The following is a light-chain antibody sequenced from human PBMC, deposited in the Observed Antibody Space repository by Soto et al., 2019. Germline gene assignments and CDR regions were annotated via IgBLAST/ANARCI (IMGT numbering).Light chain of an antibody. CDR2: DAS. Sequence: DIQMTQSPSSLSASEGDRVTITCQSSHDVSRNLNWFQQKRGEAPQLLIYDASNLERGFPSRFSRSGSGTEFTLTIRSLQPEDVATYYCQQYNSMLSFGGGTEVEIK. J-gene: IGKJ4*01. CDR1: HDVSRN. V-gene: IGKV1-33*01. CDR3: QQYNSMLS.